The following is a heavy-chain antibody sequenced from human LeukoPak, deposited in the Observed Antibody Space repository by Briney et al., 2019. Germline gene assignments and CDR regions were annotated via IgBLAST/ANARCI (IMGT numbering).Heavy chain of an antibody. J-gene: IGHJ3*02. Sequence: GGSLRLSCAASGFTFSSYAMSWVRQASGKGLEWVSAISGSGGSTYYADSVKGRFTISRNNSKNTLYLQMNSLRAEDTAVYYCATGGYCSSTSCYTAAFDIWGQGTMVTVSS. CDR2: ISGSGGST. V-gene: IGHV3-23*01. D-gene: IGHD2-2*02. CDR3: ATGGYCSSTSCYTAAFDI. CDR1: GFTFSSYA.